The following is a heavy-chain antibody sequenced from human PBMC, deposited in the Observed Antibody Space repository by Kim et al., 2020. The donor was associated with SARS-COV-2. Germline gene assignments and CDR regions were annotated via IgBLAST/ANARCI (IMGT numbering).Heavy chain of an antibody. CDR3: AKGQSGKYQERYTDS. Sequence: AASMEGRFTISRDSYKNMVYLQMNSLRPEDTAVYYCAKGQSGKYQERYTDSWGQGTLVTVSS. D-gene: IGHD2-2*01. J-gene: IGHJ4*02. V-gene: IGHV3-23*01.